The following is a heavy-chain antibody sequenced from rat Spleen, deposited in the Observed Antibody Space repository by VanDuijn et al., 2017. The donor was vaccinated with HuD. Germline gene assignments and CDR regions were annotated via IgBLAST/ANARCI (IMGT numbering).Heavy chain of an antibody. CDR2: ISSDGGRN. CDR1: GFTFDDYY. V-gene: IGHV5-7*01. J-gene: IGHJ2*01. D-gene: IGHD1-6*01. Sequence: VQLVESGGGFVQPGRSMKLSCAASGFTFDDYYMAWVRQAPKKGLEWVATISSDGGRNFYRDSVKGRFTISRDNAKNTQYLQMDSLRSEDTATYYCARRGILRPIGGYFDYWGQGVMVTVSS. CDR3: ARRGILRPIGGYFDY.